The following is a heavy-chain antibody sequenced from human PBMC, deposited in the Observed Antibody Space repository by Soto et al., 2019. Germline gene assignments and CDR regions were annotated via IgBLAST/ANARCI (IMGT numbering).Heavy chain of an antibody. J-gene: IGHJ5*02. V-gene: IGHV4-59*01. CDR1: GDSISSYS. Sequence: PSETLSLTCTVSGDSISSYSWSWIRQPPGKGLEWIGYIFDSGSTNYNPSLKSRVTISVDTSKNQFSLKVISVTAADTAVYYCARDAQLSWHGWFDPWGQGTRVTVS. CDR3: ARDAQLSWHGWFDP. CDR2: IFDSGST. D-gene: IGHD3-10*01.